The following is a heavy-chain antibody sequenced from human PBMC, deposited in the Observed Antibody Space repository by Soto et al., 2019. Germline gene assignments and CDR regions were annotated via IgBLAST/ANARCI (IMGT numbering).Heavy chain of an antibody. D-gene: IGHD3-9*01. J-gene: IGHJ3*02. CDR2: ISAYNGNT. V-gene: IGHV1-18*01. Sequence: GASVKVSCKASGYIFTNYAISWVRQAPGQGLEWMGWISAYNGNTNHAQEVQGRVTMTTDTSTGTAYMELSSLRSEDTAVYYCATVSLRYFDWLFTTDAFDIWGQGTMVTVSS. CDR1: GYIFTNYA. CDR3: ATVSLRYFDWLFTTDAFDI.